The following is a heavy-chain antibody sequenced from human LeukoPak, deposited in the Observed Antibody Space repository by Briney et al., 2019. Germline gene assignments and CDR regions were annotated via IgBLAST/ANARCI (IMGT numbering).Heavy chain of an antibody. V-gene: IGHV4-39*01. Sequence: SDTLSLTCTVSGGSISSGNNYWGWIRQPPGKGLECIGSIYYTGSTYYNPSLKSRVTISLDTSKNQFSLKLSSVTAADTALYYCARHGTVTPLDDWGQGTLVTVSS. J-gene: IGHJ4*02. CDR3: ARHGTVTPLDD. CDR2: IYYTGST. D-gene: IGHD4-17*01. CDR1: GGSISSGNNY.